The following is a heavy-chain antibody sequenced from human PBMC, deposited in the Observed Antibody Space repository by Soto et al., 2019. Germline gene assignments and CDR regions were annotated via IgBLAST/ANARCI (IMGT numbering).Heavy chain of an antibody. CDR2: ISSSSSYI. J-gene: IGHJ5*02. V-gene: IGHV3-21*01. Sequence: GGSLRLSCAASGFTFSSYSMNWVRQAPGKGLEWVSSISSSSSYIYYADSVKGRFTFSRDNAKNSLYLQMNSLRAEDTAVYYCAPTVDIVATIESWFDPWGQGTLVTVSS. CDR1: GFTFSSYS. CDR3: APTVDIVATIESWFDP. D-gene: IGHD5-12*01.